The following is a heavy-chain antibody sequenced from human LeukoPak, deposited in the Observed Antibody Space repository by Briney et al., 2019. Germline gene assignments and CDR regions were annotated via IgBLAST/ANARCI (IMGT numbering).Heavy chain of an antibody. J-gene: IGHJ1*01. D-gene: IGHD6-13*01. V-gene: IGHV4-59*01. CDR3: ARYDSSSWSYFQH. CDR2: IYYSGST. Sequence: SETLSLTCTVSGGSISSYYWSWIRQPPGKGPEWIGYIYYSGSTNYNPSLKSRVTISVDTSKNQFSLKRSSVTAADTAVYYCARYDSSSWSYFQHWGQGTLVTVSS. CDR1: GGSISSYY.